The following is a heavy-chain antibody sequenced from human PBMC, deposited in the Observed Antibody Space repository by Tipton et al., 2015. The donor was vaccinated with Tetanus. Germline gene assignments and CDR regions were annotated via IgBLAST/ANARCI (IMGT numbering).Heavy chain of an antibody. Sequence: EASGFTFSSYWMHWVRQAPGKGLVWVSRINSDGSSTSYADSVKGRFTISRDNAKNTLSLQMNSLRAEDTAVYYCARLSANSYGYPQFDYWGQGTLVTVSS. V-gene: IGHV3-74*01. CDR2: INSDGSST. CDR1: GFTFSSYW. CDR3: ARLSANSYGYPQFDY. J-gene: IGHJ4*02. D-gene: IGHD5-18*01.